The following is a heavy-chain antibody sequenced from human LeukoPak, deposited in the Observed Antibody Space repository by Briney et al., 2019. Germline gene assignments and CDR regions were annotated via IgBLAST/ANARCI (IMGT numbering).Heavy chain of an antibody. Sequence: ASVKVSCKASGYTFTGYYMHWVRQAPGQGLEWMGWINPNSGGTNYAQKFQGRVTMTRDTSISTAYMELSRLRSDDTAVYYCARRGKDFWSGYYGGYYYYYMDAWGKGTTVTVSS. D-gene: IGHD3-3*01. V-gene: IGHV1-2*02. CDR2: INPNSGGT. CDR3: ARRGKDFWSGYYGGYYYYYMDA. J-gene: IGHJ6*03. CDR1: GYTFTGYY.